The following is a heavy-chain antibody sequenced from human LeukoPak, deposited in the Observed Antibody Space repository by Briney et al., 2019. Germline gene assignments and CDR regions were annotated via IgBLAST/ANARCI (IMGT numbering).Heavy chain of an antibody. CDR3: ARAAYRWSSSPRRPTRWFDP. CDR2: INHSGST. Sequence: PSETLSLTCAVYGGSFSGYYWSWIRQPPGKGLEWIGGINHSGSTNYNPSLKSRVTISVDTSKNQFSLKLSSVTAADTAVYYCARAAYRWSSSPRRPTRWFDPWGQGTLVTVSS. D-gene: IGHD6-13*01. V-gene: IGHV4-34*01. J-gene: IGHJ5*02. CDR1: GGSFSGYY.